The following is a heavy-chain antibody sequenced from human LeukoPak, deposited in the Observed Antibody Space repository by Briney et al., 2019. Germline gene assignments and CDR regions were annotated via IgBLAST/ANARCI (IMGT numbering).Heavy chain of an antibody. J-gene: IGHJ4*02. Sequence: SETLSLTWTVSGRSISSYYWSWIRQPPGKGLEWVVYTYFTGSTNYNPSLKSRVTISVDTSKNQFSLKLSSVTTADTAVYYCARGALVVTALDYWGQGTLVTVSS. CDR1: GRSISSYY. D-gene: IGHD2-21*02. CDR2: TYFTGST. CDR3: ARGALVVTALDY. V-gene: IGHV4-59*01.